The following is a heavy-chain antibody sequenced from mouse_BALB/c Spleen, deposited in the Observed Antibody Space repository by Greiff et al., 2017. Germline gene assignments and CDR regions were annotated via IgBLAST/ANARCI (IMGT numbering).Heavy chain of an antibody. D-gene: IGHD3-1*01. CDR1: GFTFSDYY. J-gene: IGHJ4*01. Sequence: DVKLVESGGGLVKPGGSLKLSCAASGFTFSDYYMYWVRQTPEKRLEWVATISDGGSYTYYPDSVKGRFTISRDNAKNNLYLQMSSLKSEDTAMYYCAREGYGNAMDYWGQGTSVTVSS. CDR2: ISDGGSYT. V-gene: IGHV5-4*02. CDR3: AREGYGNAMDY.